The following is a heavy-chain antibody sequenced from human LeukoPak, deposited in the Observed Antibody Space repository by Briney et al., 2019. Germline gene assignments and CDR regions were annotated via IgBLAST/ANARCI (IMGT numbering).Heavy chain of an antibody. V-gene: IGHV3-30*18. CDR3: AKESTAAVPDY. D-gene: IGHD6-13*01. J-gene: IGHJ4*02. CDR2: ISYDGSNK. CDR1: GFTFSSYG. Sequence: GGSLRLPCAASGFTFSSYGMHWVRQAPGRGLEWVAVISYDGSNKYYADSVRGRFTISRDSSKNTVFLQMNGLRGDDTAVYYCAKESTAAVPDYWGQGTLVTVSS.